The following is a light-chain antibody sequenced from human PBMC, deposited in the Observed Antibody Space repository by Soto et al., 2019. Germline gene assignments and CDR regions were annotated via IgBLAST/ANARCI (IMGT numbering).Light chain of an antibody. Sequence: QSALTQPASVSGSAGQSITISCSGTMRDVGAYNLVSWYQQHPGTAPKLIIYEVRTRPSCISSRFSGSSSGNTASLTISGLQSEDEGAYYCSAYTARSTLVFGGGTQLTVL. J-gene: IGLJ7*01. CDR2: EVR. V-gene: IGLV2-14*01. CDR1: MRDVGAYNL. CDR3: SAYTARSTLV.